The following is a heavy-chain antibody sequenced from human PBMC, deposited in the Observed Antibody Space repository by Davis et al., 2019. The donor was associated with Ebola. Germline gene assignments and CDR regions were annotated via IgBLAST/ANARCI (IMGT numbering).Heavy chain of an antibody. CDR1: GYTFTSYY. V-gene: IGHV1-18*04. D-gene: IGHD4-23*01. CDR2: ISVYTGVT. Sequence: ASVKVSCKASGYTFTSYYMHWVRQAPGQGLEWMGWISVYTGVTKYAQNLQGRVTMSTDTSTSTAHMELRSLRSDDTAIYYCARVSMSGGPSPFDSWGQGTLVTVSS. CDR3: ARVSMSGGPSPFDS. J-gene: IGHJ4*02.